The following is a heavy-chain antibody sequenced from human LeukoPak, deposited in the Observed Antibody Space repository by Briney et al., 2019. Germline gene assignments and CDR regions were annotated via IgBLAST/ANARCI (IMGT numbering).Heavy chain of an antibody. Sequence: SQTLSLTCAISGDRVSAYRAVWAWFRQSPSGGLEWLGRTYCRSQCISDYAESVKGRINISPDTSTNQFSLQLNSVTPEDTAAYYCARGSYGLGGYYDYYFDFWGQGTLVTVSS. CDR3: ARGSYGLGGYYDYYFDF. J-gene: IGHJ4*02. CDR1: GDRVSAYRAV. V-gene: IGHV6-1*01. CDR2: TYCRSQCIS. D-gene: IGHD3-10*01.